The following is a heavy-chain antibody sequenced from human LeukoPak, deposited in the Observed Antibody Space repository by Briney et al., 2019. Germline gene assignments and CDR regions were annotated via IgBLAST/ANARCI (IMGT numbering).Heavy chain of an antibody. Sequence: SETLSLTCTVSGGSISSGGYYWSWIRQHPGKGLEWIGYIYYSGSTYYNPSLKSRVAMSLDTSRNQVSLYLTSVTAADTAMYFCARSFSEKFYFESWGQGTLVTVSS. CDR2: IYYSGST. D-gene: IGHD1-26*01. CDR3: ARSFSEKFYFES. V-gene: IGHV4-31*03. CDR1: GGSISSGGYY. J-gene: IGHJ4*02.